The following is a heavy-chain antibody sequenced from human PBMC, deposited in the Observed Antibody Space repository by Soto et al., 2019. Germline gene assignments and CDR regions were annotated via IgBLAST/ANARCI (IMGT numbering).Heavy chain of an antibody. CDR2: ISAYNGNT. J-gene: IGHJ4*02. Sequence: QVQLVQSGAEVKKPGASVKVSCKASGYTFTSYGGSWVRQAPGQGLERMGWISAYNGNTNYAQGLQRRVTMTTDTSTSTAYMELRSLRSDDMAVDYCAIQGVWGSIWYGFDYWGQGTLVTVSS. D-gene: IGHD6-13*01. CDR1: GYTFTSYG. CDR3: AIQGVWGSIWYGFDY. V-gene: IGHV1-18*03.